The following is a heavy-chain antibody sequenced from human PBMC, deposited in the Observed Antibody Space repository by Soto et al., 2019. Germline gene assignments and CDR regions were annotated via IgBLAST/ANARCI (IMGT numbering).Heavy chain of an antibody. CDR2: VITMFGTT. Sequence: QVQLEQSGAEVKKPGSSVIISCKVSGGDFTGYAVTWVRQAPGQGPEWMGRVITMFGTTVLSQKFQGRLTMTADNSTTTAHMELTGLGSDAAAVYYCARGSTGNWNIVAFDIWGQGTMVTVSS. D-gene: IGHD1-1*01. CDR3: ARGSTGNWNIVAFDI. J-gene: IGHJ3*02. V-gene: IGHV1-69*06. CDR1: GGDFTGYA.